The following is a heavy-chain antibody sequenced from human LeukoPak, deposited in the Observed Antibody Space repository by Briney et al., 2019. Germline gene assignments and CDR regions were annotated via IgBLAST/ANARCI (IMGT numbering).Heavy chain of an antibody. J-gene: IGHJ5*02. V-gene: IGHV1-69*05. D-gene: IGHD3-22*01. CDR3: ARDEYYYDSSGYSVWFDP. Sequence: SVKVSCKASGGTVISYAISWVRQAPGQGLEWMGGIIPIFGTANYAQKFQGRVTITTDESTSTAYMELSSLRSEDTAVYYCARDEYYYDSSGYSVWFDPWGQGTLVTVSS. CDR2: IIPIFGTA. CDR1: GGTVISYA.